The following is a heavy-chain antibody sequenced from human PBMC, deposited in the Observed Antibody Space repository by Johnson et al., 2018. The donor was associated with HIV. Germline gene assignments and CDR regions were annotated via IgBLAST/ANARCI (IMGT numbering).Heavy chain of an antibody. CDR1: GFTFSNAW. J-gene: IGHJ3*02. D-gene: IGHD3-22*01. CDR3: ARDRPIAPFDI. Sequence: MQLVESGGGVVQPGRSLRLSCAASGFTFSNAWMSWVRQAPGKGLEWVANIKQDGSEKYYVDSVKGRFTISRDNSKNTLYLQMNSLRAEDTAVYYCARDRPIAPFDIWGQGTMVTVSS. CDR2: IKQDGSEK. V-gene: IGHV3-7*01.